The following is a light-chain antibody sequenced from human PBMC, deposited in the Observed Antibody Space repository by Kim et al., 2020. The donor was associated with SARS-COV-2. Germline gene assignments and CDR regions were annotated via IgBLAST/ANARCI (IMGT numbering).Light chain of an antibody. Sequence: VSPGHTASITCSGDKLGDKYACWYQQKPGQSPVLVIYQDSKRPSGIPERFSGSNSGNTATLTISGTQAMDEADYYCQAWDSSTVVVFGTGTKVTVL. J-gene: IGLJ1*01. CDR2: QDS. CDR1: KLGDKY. CDR3: QAWDSSTVVV. V-gene: IGLV3-1*01.